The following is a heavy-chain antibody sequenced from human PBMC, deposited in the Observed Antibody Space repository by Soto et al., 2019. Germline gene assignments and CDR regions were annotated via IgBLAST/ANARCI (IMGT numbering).Heavy chain of an antibody. CDR1: GFTFSNYS. Sequence: VQLVESGGGLVQPGGSLRLSCAASGFTFSNYSMNWVRQAPGKGLEWVSYISSSTNTIYYADSVKGRFTISRDNAKNSLYLQMNSLRAEDTAVYYCARRTGFDYWGQGTLVTVSS. D-gene: IGHD3-10*01. CDR2: ISSSTNTI. CDR3: ARRTGFDY. V-gene: IGHV3-48*01. J-gene: IGHJ4*02.